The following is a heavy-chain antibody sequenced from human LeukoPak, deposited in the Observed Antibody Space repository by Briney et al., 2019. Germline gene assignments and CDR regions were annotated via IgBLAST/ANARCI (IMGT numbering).Heavy chain of an antibody. CDR2: IGTAGDT. J-gene: IGHJ4*02. CDR3: ARVPQTTRGYSYGYMGYYFDY. V-gene: IGHV3-13*01. D-gene: IGHD5-18*01. CDR1: GFTFSSYD. Sequence: GGSLRLSCAASGFTFSSYDMHWVRHATGKGLEWVSAIGTAGDTYYPGSVKGRFTISRENAKNSLYLQMNSLRAGDTAVYYCARVPQTTRGYSYGYMGYYFDYWGQGTLVTVSS.